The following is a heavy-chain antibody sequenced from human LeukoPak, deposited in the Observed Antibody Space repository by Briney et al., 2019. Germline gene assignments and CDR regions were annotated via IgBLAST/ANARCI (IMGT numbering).Heavy chain of an antibody. D-gene: IGHD3-3*01. CDR3: ARGLSITIFGAGGY. Sequence: GASVKVSCKASGYTFTGYYMHWVRQAPGQGLEWMGWINPNSGGTNYAQKFQGRVTMTRDTSISTAYMELGRLRSDDTAVYYCARGLSITIFGAGGYWGQGTLVTVSS. V-gene: IGHV1-2*02. J-gene: IGHJ4*02. CDR1: GYTFTGYY. CDR2: INPNSGGT.